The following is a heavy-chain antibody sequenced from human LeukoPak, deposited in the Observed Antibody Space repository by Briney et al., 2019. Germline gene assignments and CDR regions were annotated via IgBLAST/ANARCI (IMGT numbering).Heavy chain of an antibody. CDR2: VKQNGNEK. J-gene: IGHJ1*01. Sequence: GGSLRLSCAASGFTFSSYWMSWVRQAPGKGLEWVANVKQNGNEKYYVDSVKGRFTISRDNAKNSLYLQMNSLRAEDTAVYYCAREEDSSSWYGYFQQWGQGTLVTVSS. CDR1: GFTFSSYW. D-gene: IGHD6-13*01. V-gene: IGHV3-7*01. CDR3: AREEDSSSWYGYFQQ.